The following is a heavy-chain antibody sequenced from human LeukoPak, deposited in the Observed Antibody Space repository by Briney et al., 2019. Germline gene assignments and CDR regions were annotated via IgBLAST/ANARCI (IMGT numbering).Heavy chain of an antibody. D-gene: IGHD3-3*01. V-gene: IGHV3-21*04. Sequence: PGGSLRLSCAASGFTFSSYNMNWVRQAPGKGLEWVSSISSSSSYIYYADSVKGRFTISRDNAKNSVYLQMNSLTTEDTALYYCVRDQNWSFDYWGQGTRVTVSS. CDR1: GFTFSSYN. J-gene: IGHJ4*02. CDR3: VRDQNWSFDY. CDR2: ISSSSSYI.